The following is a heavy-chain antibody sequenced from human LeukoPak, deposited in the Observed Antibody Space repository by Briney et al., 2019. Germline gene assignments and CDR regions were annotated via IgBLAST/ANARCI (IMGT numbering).Heavy chain of an antibody. CDR2: IKQDGSEK. J-gene: IGHJ6*03. CDR3: ARDLRSDFWSGYYYYMDV. CDR1: GFTFSSYW. D-gene: IGHD3-3*01. V-gene: IGHV3-7*01. Sequence: GGSLRLSCAASGFTFSSYWMSWVRQAPGKGLEWVANIKQDGSEKYYVDSVKGRFTISRDNAKNSLHLQMNSLRAEDTAVYYCARDLRSDFWSGYYYYMDVWGKGTTVTVSS.